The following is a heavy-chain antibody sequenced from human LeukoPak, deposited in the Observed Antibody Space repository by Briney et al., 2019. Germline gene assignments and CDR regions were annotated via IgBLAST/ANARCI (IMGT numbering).Heavy chain of an antibody. J-gene: IGHJ4*02. V-gene: IGHV3-30-3*01. Sequence: PGGSLRLSCAASGFTFSSYAMHWVRQAPGKGLEWVAVISYDGSNKYYADSVKGRFTISRDNSKNTLYLQMNSLRAEDTAVYYCARRESSSLAPLVDYWGQGTLVTVSS. CDR3: ARRESSSLAPLVDY. CDR1: GFTFSSYA. CDR2: ISYDGSNK. D-gene: IGHD6-6*01.